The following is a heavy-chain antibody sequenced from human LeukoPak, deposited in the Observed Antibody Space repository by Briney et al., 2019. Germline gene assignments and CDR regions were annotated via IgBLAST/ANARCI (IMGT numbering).Heavy chain of an antibody. CDR3: ARHRAYGLQTPGRGFDI. Sequence: SETLSLTCIVSGGSISSKNYNWAWIRQSPGKGLEWIGNINYSGKIHYNPSLESPVTLSVETSKNQFSLKLTSVTAADTAVYYCARHRAYGLQTPGRGFDIWGQGTMVAVSS. J-gene: IGHJ3*02. V-gene: IGHV4-39*01. CDR1: GGSISSKNYN. D-gene: IGHD3/OR15-3a*01. CDR2: INYSGKI.